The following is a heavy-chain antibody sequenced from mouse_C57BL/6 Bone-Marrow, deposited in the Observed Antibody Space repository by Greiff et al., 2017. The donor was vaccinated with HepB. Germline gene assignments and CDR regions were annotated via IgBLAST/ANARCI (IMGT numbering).Heavy chain of an antibody. CDR2: IDPSDSYT. D-gene: IGHD2-2*01. CDR1: GYTFTSYW. Sequence: QVQLQQPGAELVRPGTSVKLSCKASGYTFTSYWMHWVKQRPGQGLEWIGVIDPSDSYTNYNQKFKGKATLTVDTSSSAAYMQLSSLTSEDSAVYYCAREGGYGYDEAYWGQGTLVTVSA. V-gene: IGHV1-59*01. J-gene: IGHJ3*01. CDR3: AREGGYGYDEAY.